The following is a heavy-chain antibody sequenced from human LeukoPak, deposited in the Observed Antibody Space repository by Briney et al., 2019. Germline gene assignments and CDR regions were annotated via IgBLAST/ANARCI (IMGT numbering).Heavy chain of an antibody. Sequence: PGGSLRLSCAASGFTLSSYAMSWLRQAPGKGLEWVSAISGSGGSTYYADSVKGRFTISRDNSKNTLYLQINSLRAEDTSVYYCAKDLYYYDSSGYIPASHYFDYWGQGTLVTVSS. D-gene: IGHD3-22*01. J-gene: IGHJ4*02. V-gene: IGHV3-23*01. CDR3: AKDLYYYDSSGYIPASHYFDY. CDR1: GFTLSSYA. CDR2: ISGSGGST.